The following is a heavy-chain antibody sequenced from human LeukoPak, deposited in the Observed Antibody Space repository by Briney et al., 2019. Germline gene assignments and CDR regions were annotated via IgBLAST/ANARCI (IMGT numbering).Heavy chain of an antibody. V-gene: IGHV3-7*01. CDR2: IKQDGSEK. CDR1: GFTFSTYW. Sequence: PGGSLILSCTASGFTFSTYWMSWVRQAPGKGLECVASIKQDGSEKEYVDSVKGRFTISRDNAKNSLYLQMISLRAEDTAVYYCARWRGAQSEFGYWGQRTLVTVSS. J-gene: IGHJ4*02. D-gene: IGHD3-16*01. CDR3: ARWRGAQSEFGY.